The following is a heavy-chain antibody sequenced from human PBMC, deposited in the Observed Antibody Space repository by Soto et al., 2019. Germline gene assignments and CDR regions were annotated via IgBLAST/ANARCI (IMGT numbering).Heavy chain of an antibody. CDR3: SIGSWSAETFDV. D-gene: IGHD2-2*01. CDR1: GGAFSTYT. Sequence: QVHLVQSGAEVKKPRSSVKVSYKAAGGAFSTYTLIWVRQAPGQGLEWMGRIIPMLTVTNSAQKFQGRVTLTADKSTNTAFMELTSLRSDDTAVYYCSIGSWSAETFDVWGQGTMVTVSS. J-gene: IGHJ3*01. CDR2: IIPMLTVT. V-gene: IGHV1-69*02.